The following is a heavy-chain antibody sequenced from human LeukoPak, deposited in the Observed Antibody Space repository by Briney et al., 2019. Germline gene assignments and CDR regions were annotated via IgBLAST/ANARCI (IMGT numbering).Heavy chain of an antibody. Sequence: GGSLRLSCSASGFTLSTYWMSWVRQAPGKGLEWVANIKQDGSEKYYVDSVKGRFTISRDNAKNLLYLQMNPLRAEDTAVYYCARGGGGSDYWGQGILVTVSS. CDR2: IKQDGSEK. D-gene: IGHD3-16*01. J-gene: IGHJ4*02. CDR1: GFTLSTYW. CDR3: ARGGGGSDY. V-gene: IGHV3-7*04.